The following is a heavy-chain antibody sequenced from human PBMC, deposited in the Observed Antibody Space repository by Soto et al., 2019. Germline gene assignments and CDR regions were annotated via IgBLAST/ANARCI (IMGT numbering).Heavy chain of an antibody. CDR2: ISYDGSNK. D-gene: IGHD5-12*01. J-gene: IGHJ4*02. V-gene: IGHV3-30*18. CDR1: GFTFSSYG. CDR3: AKDLAPEATIVAY. Sequence: GGSLRLSCAASGFTFSSYGMHWVRQAPGKGLEWVAVISYDGSNKYYADSVKGRFTISRDNSKNTLYLQMNSLRAEDTAVYYCAKDLAPEATIVAYWGQGTLVTGSS.